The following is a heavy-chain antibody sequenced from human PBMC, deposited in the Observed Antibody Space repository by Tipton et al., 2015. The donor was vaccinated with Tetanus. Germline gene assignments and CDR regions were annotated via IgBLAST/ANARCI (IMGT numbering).Heavy chain of an antibody. CDR1: GLTFSTSG. Sequence: RSLRLSCAVSGLTFSTSGYHWVRQAPGKGLETVAVISYDGTKKDYADSMKGRCSISRDNSKSTLYLQMNSLTLEDTAVYYCARAPGLLIDLWGQGTLVSVSP. J-gene: IGHJ5*02. CDR2: ISYDGTKK. V-gene: IGHV3-30*03. CDR3: ARAPGLLIDL. D-gene: IGHD3-10*01.